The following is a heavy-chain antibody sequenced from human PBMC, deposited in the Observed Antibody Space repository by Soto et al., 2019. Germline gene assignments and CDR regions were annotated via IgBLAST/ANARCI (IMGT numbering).Heavy chain of an antibody. Sequence: QVQLVESGGGVVQPGGSLRLSCTASGFTFNNFGMHWVHQAPGKGLEWVAVIWSDGSGKYYADSVKGRFTVSRDNSKNTLYVQMNSLRDEDTAVYYCARDRTANHYMDVWGKGTTVTVSS. V-gene: IGHV3-33*01. CDR2: IWSDGSGK. CDR1: GFTFNNFG. J-gene: IGHJ6*03. CDR3: ARDRTANHYMDV. D-gene: IGHD4-17*01.